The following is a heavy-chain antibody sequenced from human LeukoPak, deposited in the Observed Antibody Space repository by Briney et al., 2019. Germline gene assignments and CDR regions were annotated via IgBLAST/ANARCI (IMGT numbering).Heavy chain of an antibody. Sequence: GGSLRLSCTVSGFTFSSNSWSWVRQAPGKGLEWVSFISSGGNTDHSDSVKGRFTISRDNSKNTLYLQMNSLRAEDTAIYYCARRAGEYSHPYDYWGQGTLVTVSS. J-gene: IGHJ4*02. CDR3: ARRAGEYSHPYDY. V-gene: IGHV3-53*01. D-gene: IGHD2-15*01. CDR2: ISSGGNT. CDR1: GFTFSSNS.